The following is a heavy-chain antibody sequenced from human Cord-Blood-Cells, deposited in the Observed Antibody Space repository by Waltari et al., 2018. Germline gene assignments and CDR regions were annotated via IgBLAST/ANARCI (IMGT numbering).Heavy chain of an antibody. CDR1: GGSISSYY. CDR3: AGAEQQRAFDI. J-gene: IGHJ3*02. D-gene: IGHD6-13*01. Sequence: QVQLQESGPGLVKPSETLSLTCTVSGGSISSYYWSWIRQPPGKGLEWIGYIYYSGSTNYNPSRKSRVTISVDTSKNQFSLKLSSVTAADTAVYYCAGAEQQRAFDIWGQGTMVTVTS. V-gene: IGHV4-59*01. CDR2: IYYSGST.